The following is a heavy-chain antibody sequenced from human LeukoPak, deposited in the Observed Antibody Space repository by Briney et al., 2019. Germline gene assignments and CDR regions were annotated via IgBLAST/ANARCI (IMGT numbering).Heavy chain of an antibody. Sequence: SGTLPLTCAVSGGSISSSNWWSWVRQPPGKGLEWIGEIYHSGSTNYNPSLKSRVTISVDKSKNQFSLKLSSVTAADTAVYYCAREVNVPATGIDYWGQGTLVTVSS. CDR2: IYHSGST. D-gene: IGHD2-2*01. CDR3: AREVNVPATGIDY. V-gene: IGHV4-4*02. J-gene: IGHJ4*02. CDR1: GGSISSSNW.